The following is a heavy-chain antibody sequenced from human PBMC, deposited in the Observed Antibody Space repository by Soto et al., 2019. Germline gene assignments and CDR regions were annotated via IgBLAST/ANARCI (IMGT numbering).Heavy chain of an antibody. CDR2: INHSGST. J-gene: IGHJ4*02. Sequence: PSETLSLTCAVYGGSFSGYYWSWIRQPPGKGLEWIGEINHSGSTNYNPSLKSRVTISVDTSKNQFSLKLSSVTAADTAVYYCARDPTRMDTAMVFDYWGQGTLVTVSS. V-gene: IGHV4-34*01. CDR1: GGSFSGYY. CDR3: ARDPTRMDTAMVFDY. D-gene: IGHD5-18*01.